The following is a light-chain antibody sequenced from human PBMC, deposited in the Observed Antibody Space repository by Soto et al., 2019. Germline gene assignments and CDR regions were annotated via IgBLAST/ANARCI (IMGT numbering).Light chain of an antibody. V-gene: IGLV1-44*01. CDR2: TDD. CDR1: NSNIGENT. J-gene: IGLJ3*02. Sequence: QSVLTQPPSASATPGQRVTISCSGSNSNIGENTVTWYQQFPGTAPKVLIYTDDQRPSGVPDRFSASKSGTSASLAISGLQSEDAADYYCAAWDDNLDGWVFGGGTKLTVL. CDR3: AAWDDNLDGWV.